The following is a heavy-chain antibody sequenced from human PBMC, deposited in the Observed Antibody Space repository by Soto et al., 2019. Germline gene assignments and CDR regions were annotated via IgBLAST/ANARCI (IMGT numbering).Heavy chain of an antibody. D-gene: IGHD3-3*01. J-gene: IGHJ6*03. CDR1: GYTFTSYD. CDR2: MNPNSGNT. V-gene: IGHV1-8*01. CDR3: ARAFDYYDFWSGFSLDKYYMDV. Sequence: ASVKVSCKASGYTFTSYDINWVRQATGQGLEWMGWMNPNSGNTGYAQKFQGRVTMTRNTSISTAYMELSSLRSEDTAVYYCARAFDYYDFWSGFSLDKYYMDVWGKGTTVTVSS.